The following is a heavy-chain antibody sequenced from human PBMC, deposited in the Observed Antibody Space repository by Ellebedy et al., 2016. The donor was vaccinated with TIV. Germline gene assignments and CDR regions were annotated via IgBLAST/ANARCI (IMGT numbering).Heavy chain of an antibody. CDR3: ARVSNKAVAAADL. D-gene: IGHD6-19*01. CDR2: INPNGGST. CDR1: GYTFSTYY. V-gene: IGHV1-46*01. Sequence: AASVKVSCKASGYTFSTYYMHWVRQAPGEGLEWVGLINPNGGSTLYTQKFQDRITLTRDSSTTTVYMELSSLTSEDTAVYYCARVSNKAVAAADLWGQGTLVTVSS. J-gene: IGHJ4*02.